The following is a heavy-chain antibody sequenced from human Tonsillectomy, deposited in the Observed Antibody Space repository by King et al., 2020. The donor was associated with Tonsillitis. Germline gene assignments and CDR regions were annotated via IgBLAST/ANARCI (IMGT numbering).Heavy chain of an antibody. CDR2: IYYSGST. J-gene: IGHJ2*01. V-gene: IGHV4-59*01. CDR1: GGSISSYY. Sequence: VQLQESGPGLVKPSETLSLTCTVSGGSISSYYWSWIRQPPGKELEWIGYIYYSGSTNYNPSLKSRVTISLDTSKNQFSLKLSSVTAADTAVYYCARGAIGTTLFDWYFDLWGRGTLVTVSS. CDR3: ARGAIGTTLFDWYFDL. D-gene: IGHD1-7*01.